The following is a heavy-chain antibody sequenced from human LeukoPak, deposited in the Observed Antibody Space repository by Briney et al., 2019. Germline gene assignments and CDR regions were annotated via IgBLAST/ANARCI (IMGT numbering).Heavy chain of an antibody. CDR3: ARDRVGYYDSSGYSP. CDR2: IYYSGST. J-gene: IGHJ1*01. CDR1: GGSISSGGYY. Sequence: SSETLSLTCTVSGGSISSGGYYWSWIRQHPGKGLEWIGYIYYSGSTYYNPSLKSRVTISVDTSKNQFSLKLSSVTAADTAVYYCARDRVGYYDSSGYSPWGQGTLVTVSS. D-gene: IGHD3-22*01. V-gene: IGHV4-31*03.